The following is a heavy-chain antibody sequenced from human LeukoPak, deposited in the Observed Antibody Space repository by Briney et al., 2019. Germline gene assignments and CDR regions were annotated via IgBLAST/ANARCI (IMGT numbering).Heavy chain of an antibody. Sequence: SETLSLTCTVSGYPISSGYHWGWIRQPPGKGLWWSGSIYYSGSTYYNPSLKSRVTISVDTSKNQFSLKLSSVTAADTAFYYCARNSGSYTGGAFDYWGQGTLVTVSS. CDR3: ARNSGSYTGGAFDY. D-gene: IGHD1-26*01. CDR1: GYPISSGYH. CDR2: IYYSGST. J-gene: IGHJ4*02. V-gene: IGHV4-38-2*02.